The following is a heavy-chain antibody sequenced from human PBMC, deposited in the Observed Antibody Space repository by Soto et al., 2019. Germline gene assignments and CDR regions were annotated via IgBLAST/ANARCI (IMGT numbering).Heavy chain of an antibody. V-gene: IGHV4-31*03. Sequence: SETLSLTCFVSGYPITAGGYYWSWIRHHPGKGLEWIGSFYSSGSIIYNPSLRSRVSISGDTSSNQFSMSLTSVTAADTARYYCARMYSSGSGWFHPWGQGTLVTVSS. CDR3: ARMYSSGSGWFHP. CDR1: GYPITAGGYY. D-gene: IGHD6-19*01. CDR2: FYSSGSI. J-gene: IGHJ5*02.